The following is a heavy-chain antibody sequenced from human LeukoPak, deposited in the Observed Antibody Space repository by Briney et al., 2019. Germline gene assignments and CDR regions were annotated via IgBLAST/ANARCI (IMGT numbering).Heavy chain of an antibody. CDR3: ARDGCSGGSCYTNWYFDL. CDR2: MNPNSGNT. D-gene: IGHD2-15*01. Sequence: ASVKVSCKASGYTFTSYDINWVRQATGQGLEWMGWMNPNSGNTGYAQKFQGRVTITRNTSISTAYMELSSLRSEDTAVYYCARDGCSGGSCYTNWYFDLWGRGTLVTVSS. V-gene: IGHV1-8*03. J-gene: IGHJ2*01. CDR1: GYTFTSYD.